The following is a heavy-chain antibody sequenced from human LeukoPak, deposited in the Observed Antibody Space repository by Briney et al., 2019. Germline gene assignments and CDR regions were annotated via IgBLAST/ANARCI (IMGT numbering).Heavy chain of an antibody. Sequence: GGSLRLPCAASGFTFSSYSMNWVRQAPGKGLEWVSSISSSSSYIYYADSVKGRFTISRDNAKNSLYLQMNSLRAEDTAVYYCARDDRVVAALKPVYNWFDPWGQGTLVTVSS. CDR2: ISSSSSYI. J-gene: IGHJ5*02. D-gene: IGHD2-15*01. CDR1: GFTFSSYS. CDR3: ARDDRVVAALKPVYNWFDP. V-gene: IGHV3-21*01.